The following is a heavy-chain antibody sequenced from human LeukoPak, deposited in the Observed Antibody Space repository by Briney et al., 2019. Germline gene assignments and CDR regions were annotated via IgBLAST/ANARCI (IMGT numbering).Heavy chain of an antibody. J-gene: IGHJ4*02. V-gene: IGHV4-38-2*01. Sequence: SETLSLTCAVSGYSISSGYYWGWIRQPPGKGLEWIGSIYHSGGTYYNPSLKSRVTISVDTSKNQFSLKLSSVTAADTAVYYCASVEYYDFWSGYPTYYFDYWGQGTLVTVSS. CDR3: ASVEYYDFWSGYPTYYFDY. D-gene: IGHD3-3*01. CDR1: GYSISSGYY. CDR2: IYHSGGT.